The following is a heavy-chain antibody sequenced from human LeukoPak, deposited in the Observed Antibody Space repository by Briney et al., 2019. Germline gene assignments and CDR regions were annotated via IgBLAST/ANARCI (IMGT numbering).Heavy chain of an antibody. CDR1: GYTFTSYG. J-gene: IGHJ4*02. V-gene: IGHV1-18*01. D-gene: IGHD3-10*01. CDR2: ISAYNGNT. Sequence: ASVKVSCKASGYTFTSYGISWVRQAPGQGLEWMGWISAYNGNTNYAQKLQGRVTTTTDTSTSTAYMELRSLRSDDTAMYYCARHGSGSYYNLPTDYWGQGTLVTVSS. CDR3: ARHGSGSYYNLPTDY.